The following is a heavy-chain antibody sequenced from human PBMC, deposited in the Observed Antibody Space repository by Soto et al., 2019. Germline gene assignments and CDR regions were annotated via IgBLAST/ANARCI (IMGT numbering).Heavy chain of an antibody. V-gene: IGHV2-5*02. CDR2: IYWDDDK. J-gene: IGHJ6*02. CDR3: IHSRCGGDCLRSYSSHYYYGLDV. CDR1: GFSLNTGGLG. Sequence: SGPTLVNPIQTLTLTCSVSGFSLNTGGLGVGWIRQPPGKALEWLALIYWDDDKRYSPSLRNRLSISKDTSNNLVVFTMTNMDPVDTATYYCIHSRCGGDCLRSYSSHYYYGLDVWGQGTTVTVSS. D-gene: IGHD2-21*02.